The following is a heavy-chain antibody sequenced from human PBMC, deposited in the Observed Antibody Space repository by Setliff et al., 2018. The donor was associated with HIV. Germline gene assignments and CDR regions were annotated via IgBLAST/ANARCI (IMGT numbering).Heavy chain of an antibody. CDR1: GYTFPDYY. CDR3: ARDQRAYNWNDAVFYYYGLDV. V-gene: IGHV1-69-2*01. J-gene: IGHJ6*02. Sequence: ASVKVSCKVSGYTFPDYYMQWVRQAPGKGLEWMGLIDPDRGDTVYAEKFQGRVTITADRSIDIAYMKLSSLRSEDTAVYYCARDQRAYNWNDAVFYYYGLDVWGQGTTVTVSS. CDR2: IDPDRGDT. D-gene: IGHD1-20*01.